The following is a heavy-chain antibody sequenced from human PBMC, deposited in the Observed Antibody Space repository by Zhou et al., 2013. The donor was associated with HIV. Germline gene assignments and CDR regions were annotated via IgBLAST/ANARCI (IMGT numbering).Heavy chain of an antibody. CDR2: INPNSGGT. V-gene: IGHV1-2*02. CDR3: ARDALFCSSHTCYYYYYYMDV. J-gene: IGHJ6*03. Sequence: QVQLMQSGAEVKKPGASVKVSCKASGYSFSGHYIFWVRQAPGEGLEWMGWINPNSGGTEYAQKFQGRVTMTRDTSISTAYMELTRLTSDDTAVYYCARDALFCSSHTCYYYYYYMDVWGLGPRSPSP. CDR1: GYSFSGHY. D-gene: IGHD2-2*01.